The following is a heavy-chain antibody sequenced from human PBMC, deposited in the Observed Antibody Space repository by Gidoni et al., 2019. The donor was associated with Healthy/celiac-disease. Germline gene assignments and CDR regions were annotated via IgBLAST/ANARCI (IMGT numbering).Heavy chain of an antibody. CDR1: GGSISSGGYY. V-gene: IGHV4-31*03. D-gene: IGHD5-18*01. J-gene: IGHJ6*02. CDR3: ARAVGYSYGLQYYYYYYGMDV. CDR2: IYYSGST. Sequence: QVQLQESGPGLVKPSQTLSLTCTVSGGSISSGGYYWRWIRQHTGKGLEWIGYIYYSGSTYYNPSLKSRVTISVDTSKNQFSLKLSSVTAADTAVYYCARAVGYSYGLQYYYYYYGMDVWGQGTTVTVSS.